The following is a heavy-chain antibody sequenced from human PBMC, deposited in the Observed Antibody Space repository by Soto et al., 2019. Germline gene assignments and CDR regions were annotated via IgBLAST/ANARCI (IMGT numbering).Heavy chain of an antibody. CDR1: GLTVSSNY. Sequence: GGSLRLSCAVSGLTVSSNYMSWVRQAPGEGLEWVSVIYSGGSTFYADSVKGRFTISRDSSKNTLHLQMNSLRAEDTAVYYCTRGPYGTGGDYYYGMDVWGQGTTVTVSS. V-gene: IGHV3-53*05. D-gene: IGHD3-10*01. J-gene: IGHJ6*02. CDR2: IYSGGST. CDR3: TRGPYGTGGDYYYGMDV.